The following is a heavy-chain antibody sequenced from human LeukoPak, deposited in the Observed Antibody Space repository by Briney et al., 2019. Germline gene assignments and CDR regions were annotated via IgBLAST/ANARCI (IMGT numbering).Heavy chain of an antibody. Sequence: GASVKVSCKATGYTFTGYYMHWVRQAPGQGLEWMGWINPNSGGTNYAQKFQGRVTMTRDTSISTAYMELSRLRSDDTAVYYCARARIAAAGRGTNDYWGQGTLVTVSS. V-gene: IGHV1-2*02. CDR3: ARARIAAAGRGTNDY. CDR2: INPNSGGT. D-gene: IGHD6-13*01. CDR1: GYTFTGYY. J-gene: IGHJ4*02.